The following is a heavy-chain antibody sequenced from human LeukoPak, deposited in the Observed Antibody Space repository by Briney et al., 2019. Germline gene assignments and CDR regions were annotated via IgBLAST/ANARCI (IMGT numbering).Heavy chain of an antibody. J-gene: IGHJ4*02. CDR2: IIPIFGTA. D-gene: IGHD5-24*01. CDR1: GGTFSSYA. CDR3: ARGREDGYNSVDY. Sequence: EASVKVSCKASGGTFSSYAISWVRQAPGQGLEWMGGIIPIFGTANYAQKFQGRVTITADESTSTAYMELSSLRSEDTAVYYCARGREDGYNSVDYWGQGTLVTVSS. V-gene: IGHV1-69*13.